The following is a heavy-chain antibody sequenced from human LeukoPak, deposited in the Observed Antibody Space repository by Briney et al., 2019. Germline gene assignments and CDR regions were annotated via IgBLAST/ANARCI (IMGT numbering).Heavy chain of an antibody. J-gene: IGHJ4*02. V-gene: IGHV3-23*01. Sequence: GGSLRLSCAASGFTFSSYAMSWVRQAPGKGLEWVSAISGSGGSTYYADSVKGRFTISRDNSKNTLYLQVNSLRAEDTAVYYCAKGGYDILTGPDYWGQGTLVTVSS. D-gene: IGHD3-9*01. CDR1: GFTFSSYA. CDR3: AKGGYDILTGPDY. CDR2: ISGSGGST.